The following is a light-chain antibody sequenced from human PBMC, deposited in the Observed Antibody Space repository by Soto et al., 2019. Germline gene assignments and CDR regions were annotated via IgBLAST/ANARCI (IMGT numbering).Light chain of an antibody. J-gene: IGLJ3*02. CDR2: YND. CDR1: SPNIGSNP. Sequence: QSALTQPPSASGTPGQRVTISCSGSSPNIGSNPVSWYQQLPRTAPKLLIYYNDQRPSGVPDRFSGSKSGTSASLAISGLQSEDEADYYCASWDGTLDGSWVFGGGTKVTVL. CDR3: ASWDGTLDGSWV. V-gene: IGLV1-44*01.